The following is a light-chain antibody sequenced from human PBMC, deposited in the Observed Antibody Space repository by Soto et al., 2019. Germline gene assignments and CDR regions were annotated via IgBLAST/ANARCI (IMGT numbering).Light chain of an antibody. CDR2: EDS. J-gene: IGLJ1*01. CDR3: CSYAGSSTYV. Sequence: QSALTQPASVSGSPGQSITISCTGTSSDVGSYNFVSWYQHHPGKAPKLMIYEDSKRPSGVSNRFSGSKSGNTASLTSSGLQAEDEADYYCCSYAGSSTYVFGTGTKLTVL. CDR1: SSDVGSYNF. V-gene: IGLV2-23*01.